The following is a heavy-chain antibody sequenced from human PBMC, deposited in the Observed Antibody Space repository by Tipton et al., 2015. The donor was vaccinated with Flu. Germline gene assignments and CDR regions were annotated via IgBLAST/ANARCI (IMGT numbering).Heavy chain of an antibody. CDR3: ARRDYSNYVSEPKNWFDS. V-gene: IGHV4-38-2*01. CDR2: IFHSGNS. D-gene: IGHD4-11*01. Sequence: TLSLTCAVSGYSIRSSNYYWGWIRQPPGKGLEWIGNIFHSGNSYHNPSLKSRVTMSIETSKNQFSLKLSSVTAADTAVYYCARRDYSNYVSEPKNWFDSWGQGTLVTVS. J-gene: IGHJ5*01. CDR1: GYSIRSSNYY.